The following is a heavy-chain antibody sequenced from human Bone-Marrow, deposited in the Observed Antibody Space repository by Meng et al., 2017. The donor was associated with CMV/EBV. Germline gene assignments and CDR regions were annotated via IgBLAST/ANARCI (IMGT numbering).Heavy chain of an antibody. V-gene: IGHV3-21*04. CDR2: ISSSSSYI. CDR3: ARGENKWNYLHYFDY. Sequence: GGSLRLSCAASGFTFSSYSMNWVRQAPGKGLEWVSSISSSSSYIYYADSVKGRFTISRDNAKNSLYLQMNSLRAEDTAVYFCARGENKWNYLHYFDYWGQGTLVTVSS. D-gene: IGHD1-7*01. J-gene: IGHJ4*02. CDR1: GFTFSSYS.